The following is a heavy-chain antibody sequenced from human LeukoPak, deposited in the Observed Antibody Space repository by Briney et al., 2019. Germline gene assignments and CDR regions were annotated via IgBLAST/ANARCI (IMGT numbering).Heavy chain of an antibody. CDR3: ARLWYSSSWYRVDY. CDR2: IYYSGST. CDR1: GGSISSSSYY. Sequence: PSETLSLTCTVSGGSISSSSYYWGWIRQPPEKGLEWIGSIYYSGSTYYNPSLKSRVTISVDTSKNQFSLKLSSVTAADTAVYYCARLWYSSSWYRVDYWGQGTLVTVSS. D-gene: IGHD6-13*01. J-gene: IGHJ4*02. V-gene: IGHV4-39*01.